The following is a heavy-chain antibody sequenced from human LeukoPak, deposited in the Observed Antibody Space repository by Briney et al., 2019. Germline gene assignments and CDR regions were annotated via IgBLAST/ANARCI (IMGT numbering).Heavy chain of an antibody. CDR1: GFTFSTYA. V-gene: IGHV3-30*04. D-gene: IGHD6-13*01. CDR2: ISSDGRNK. J-gene: IGHJ4*02. Sequence: GGSLRLSYAASGFTFSTYAMHWVRQAPGKGLQWVAVISSDGRNKHNADSVKGRFTVSRDNSKSTLYLQMNSLRPDDTAVYYCARDPGIGSADYYYDYWGQGTLVTVSS. CDR3: ARDPGIGSADYYYDY.